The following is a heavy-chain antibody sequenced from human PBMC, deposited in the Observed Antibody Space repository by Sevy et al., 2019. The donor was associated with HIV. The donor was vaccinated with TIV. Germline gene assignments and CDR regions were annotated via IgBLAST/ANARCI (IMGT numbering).Heavy chain of an antibody. Sequence: GGSLRLSCAASGFTFINAWMNWVRQAPGKGLEWVGSIKSKGGGGTIDYAAPVKGRFSISREDSKNTLNLQMNSLKIEGTAVYYCTRDHDYYYGMNVWGQGTTVTVSS. J-gene: IGHJ6*02. CDR1: GFTFINAW. CDR2: IKSKGGGGTI. V-gene: IGHV3-15*07. CDR3: TRDHDYYYGMNV.